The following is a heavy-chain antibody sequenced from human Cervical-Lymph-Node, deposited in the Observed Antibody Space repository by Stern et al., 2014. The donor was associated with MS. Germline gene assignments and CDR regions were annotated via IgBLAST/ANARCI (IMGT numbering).Heavy chain of an antibody. J-gene: IGHJ3*01. D-gene: IGHD3-3*01. CDR1: GLIFSNYG. CDR2: IWSDGRET. CDR3: ARTYYDFWSAPQTAFDF. V-gene: IGHV3-33*01. Sequence: QVQLMQSGGGVVRPGRSLSLSCAASGLIFSNYGMHWVRQPPGKGLEWVALIWSDGRETYYADFVKGRFTISRDTSKNTLYLQMDSLTAKDTATYYFARTYYDFWSAPQTAFDFWGQGTLVTVSS.